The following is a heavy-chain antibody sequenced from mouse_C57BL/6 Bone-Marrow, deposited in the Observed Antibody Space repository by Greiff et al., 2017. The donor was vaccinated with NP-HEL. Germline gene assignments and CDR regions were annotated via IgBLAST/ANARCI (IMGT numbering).Heavy chain of an antibody. J-gene: IGHJ4*01. V-gene: IGHV5-9-1*02. CDR1: GFTFSSYA. CDR3: TRDDYDVWYAMDY. CDR2: ISSGGDYI. D-gene: IGHD2-4*01. Sequence: EVKLMESGEGLVKPGGSLKLSCAASGFTFSSYAMSWVRQTPEKRLEWVAYISSGGDYIYYADTVKGRFTISRDNARNTLYLQMSSLKSEDTAMYYCTRDDYDVWYAMDYWGQGTSVTVSS.